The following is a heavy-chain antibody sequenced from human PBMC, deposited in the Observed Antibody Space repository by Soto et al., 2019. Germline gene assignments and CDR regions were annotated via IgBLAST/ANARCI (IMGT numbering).Heavy chain of an antibody. CDR3: TSLYYGH. Sequence: SLRLSCAPSEFPFANPWISWVRQAPGKGREWVGRIKSKADGGTTDYAAPVKGRFTISRDESQNTLYLQVNKLKTEDTAVDYCTSLYYGHWGRGTLVAVSS. V-gene: IGHV3-15*01. J-gene: IGHJ4*02. D-gene: IGHD4-17*01. CDR2: IKSKADGGTT. CDR1: EFPFANPW.